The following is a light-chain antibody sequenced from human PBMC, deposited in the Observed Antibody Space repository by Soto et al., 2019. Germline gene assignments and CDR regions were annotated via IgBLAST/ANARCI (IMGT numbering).Light chain of an antibody. J-gene: IGLJ2*01. Sequence: QSALTQPASVSGSPGQSITIFCTGTSSDVGGYNYVSWYQHHPGEAPKLIVYEVRNRPSGISNRFSGSKSGNTASLTISGLQAEDEADYYCSSYTSSNTVVFGGGTKLTVL. V-gene: IGLV2-14*01. CDR3: SSYTSSNTVV. CDR2: EVR. CDR1: SSDVGGYNY.